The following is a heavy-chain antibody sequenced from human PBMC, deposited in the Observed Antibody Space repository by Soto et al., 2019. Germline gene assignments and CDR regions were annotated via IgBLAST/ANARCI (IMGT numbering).Heavy chain of an antibody. D-gene: IGHD3-22*01. CDR2: ISYDGTKE. V-gene: IGHV3-30*18. CDR1: GFTFSSFA. Sequence: LRLSCAASGFTFSSFAMHWVRQAPGKGLEWVALISYDGTKEYYADSVKGRFTISRDKSKNTLYLQMNSLRAEDSAAYYCAKDAVLITETSSYFDYWGQGTLVTVSS. CDR3: AKDAVLITETSSYFDY. J-gene: IGHJ4*02.